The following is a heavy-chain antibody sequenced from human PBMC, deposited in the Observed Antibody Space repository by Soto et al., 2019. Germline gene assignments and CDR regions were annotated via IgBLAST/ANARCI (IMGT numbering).Heavy chain of an antibody. D-gene: IGHD2-2*01. CDR1: GGSISSSNW. V-gene: IGHV4-4*02. CDR2: IYHSGST. J-gene: IGHJ6*02. Sequence: SETLSLTCAVSGGSISSSNWWSWVRQPPGKGLEWIGEIYHSGSTNYNPSLKSRVTISVDRSKNQFSLKLTSVTAADTAVYYCARANIVVIPAARDYYGMDVWGQGTTVTVSS. CDR3: ARANIVVIPAARDYYGMDV.